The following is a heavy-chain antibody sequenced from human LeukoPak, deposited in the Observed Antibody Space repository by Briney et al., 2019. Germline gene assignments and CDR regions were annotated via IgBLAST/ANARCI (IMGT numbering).Heavy chain of an antibody. CDR2: INSDGSTT. CDR3: ATTAAAPPRQ. Sequence: GGSLRLSCAASGFTFSSYSMNWVRQAPGKGLVWVSRINSDGSTTSYADSVKGRFTISRDNAKNTLYLQMNSLRAEDTAVYYCATTAAAPPRQWGQGPLVTVSS. D-gene: IGHD2-2*01. J-gene: IGHJ4*02. V-gene: IGHV3-74*01. CDR1: GFTFSSYS.